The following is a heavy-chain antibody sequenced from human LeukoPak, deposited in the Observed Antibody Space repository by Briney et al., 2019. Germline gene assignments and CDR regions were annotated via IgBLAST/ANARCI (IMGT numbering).Heavy chain of an antibody. V-gene: IGHV5-51*01. CDR1: GYSFTSYW. CDR2: IYPGDYDT. CDR3: ARRDRYDSSGYYY. D-gene: IGHD3-22*01. J-gene: IGHJ4*02. Sequence: GESLKISCQGSGYSFTSYWFGWVRQMPGKGLEWMGIIYPGDYDTRYSPSFQGQVTISADKSISTAYLQWSSLKGSDTAMYYCARRDRYDSSGYYYWGQGTLVTVSS.